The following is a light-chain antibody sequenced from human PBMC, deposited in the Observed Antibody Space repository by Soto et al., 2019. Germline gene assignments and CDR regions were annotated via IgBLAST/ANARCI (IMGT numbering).Light chain of an antibody. J-gene: IGKJ4*02. CDR3: QQYNSWPLA. CDR1: QRVSSN. V-gene: IGKV3-15*01. CDR2: ATS. Sequence: EIVMTQSPATLSVSPGERATLSCRASQRVSSNLAWYQQKTGQAPRLLIYATSTRATGIPARFSGSGSGTESTLTISSLRSEDFAVYYCQQYNSWPLAFGGGTKVEIK.